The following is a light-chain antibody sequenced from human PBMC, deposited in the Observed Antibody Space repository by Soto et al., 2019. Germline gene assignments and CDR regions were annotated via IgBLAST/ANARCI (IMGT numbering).Light chain of an antibody. CDR1: QSVSSSY. CDR2: GAS. Sequence: EMVLTQSPGTLALSPGERATLSSRASQSVSSSYLAWYQQKPGQAPRLLIYGASSRATGIPDRFSGSGSGTDFTLTISRLEPEDFAVYYCQQYGSSPRTFGQGTKVDIK. V-gene: IGKV3-20*01. CDR3: QQYGSSPRT. J-gene: IGKJ1*01.